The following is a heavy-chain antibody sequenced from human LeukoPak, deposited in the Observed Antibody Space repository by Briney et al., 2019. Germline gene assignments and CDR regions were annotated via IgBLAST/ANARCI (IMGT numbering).Heavy chain of an antibody. CDR3: LGLLPDFDY. D-gene: IGHD3-22*01. J-gene: IGHJ4*02. Sequence: EASVNVSCKVSGYTLTELSMHWVRQARGKGLEWMGGFDPEDGETIYAQKFQGRVTMTQDTSTDTAYMELSSLRSEDTAVYYCLGLLPDFDYWGQGTLVTVSS. CDR1: GYTLTELS. V-gene: IGHV1-24*01. CDR2: FDPEDGET.